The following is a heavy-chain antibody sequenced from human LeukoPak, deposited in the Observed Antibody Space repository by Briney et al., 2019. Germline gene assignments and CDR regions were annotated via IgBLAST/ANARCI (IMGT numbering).Heavy chain of an antibody. Sequence: GRSLRLSYAASGFTFSSYGMHWVRQAPGKGLEWVAVISYDGSNKYYADSVKGRFTISRDNSKNTLYLQMNSLRAEDTAVYYCAKGGIAAAGYFDYWGQGTLVTVSS. J-gene: IGHJ4*02. CDR3: AKGGIAAAGYFDY. CDR2: ISYDGSNK. CDR1: GFTFSSYG. D-gene: IGHD6-13*01. V-gene: IGHV3-30*18.